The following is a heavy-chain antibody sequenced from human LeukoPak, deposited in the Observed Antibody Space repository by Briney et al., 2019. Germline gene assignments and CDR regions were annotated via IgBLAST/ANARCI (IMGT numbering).Heavy chain of an antibody. D-gene: IGHD3-22*01. CDR1: GGSFSGYY. V-gene: IGHV4-34*01. J-gene: IGHJ4*02. Sequence: SETLSLTCAVYGGSFSGYYWSWIRQPPGKGLEWIGEINHSGSTNYNPSLKSRVTISVDTSKNQFSLKLGSVTAADTAVYYCARGSGYYPPRWGQGTLVTVSS. CDR3: ARGSGYYPPR. CDR2: INHSGST.